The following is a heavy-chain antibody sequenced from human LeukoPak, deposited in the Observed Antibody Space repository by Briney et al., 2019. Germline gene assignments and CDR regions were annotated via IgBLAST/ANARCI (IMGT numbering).Heavy chain of an antibody. CDR3: ARGVRIAVAGYIDY. CDR2: ISYDGSNK. J-gene: IGHJ4*02. D-gene: IGHD6-19*01. CDR1: GFTFSSYG. Sequence: GGSLRLSCTASGFTFSSYGRHWVRQAPGKGLEWVAVISYDGSNKYYADSVKGGFTISRDNYKNTLYLQMNSLRAEDTAVYYCARGVRIAVAGYIDYWGQGTLVTVSS. V-gene: IGHV3-30*03.